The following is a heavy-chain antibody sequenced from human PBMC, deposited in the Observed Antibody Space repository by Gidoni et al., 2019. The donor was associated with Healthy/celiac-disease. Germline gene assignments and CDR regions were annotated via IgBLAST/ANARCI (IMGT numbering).Heavy chain of an antibody. J-gene: IGHJ4*02. CDR2: ISSSSSYI. Sequence: EVQLVESGGGLVKPGGSLRLSCAASGFTFRSYSMNWVRQAPGKGLEWVSSISSSSSYIYYADSVKGRFTISRDNAKNSLYLQMNSLRAEDTAVYYCARDHSESRCDYWGQGTLVTVSS. CDR1: GFTFRSYS. V-gene: IGHV3-21*01. CDR3: ARDHSESRCDY.